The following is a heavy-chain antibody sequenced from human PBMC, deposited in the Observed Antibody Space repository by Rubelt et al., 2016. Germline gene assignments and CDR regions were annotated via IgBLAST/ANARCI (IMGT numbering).Heavy chain of an antibody. CDR3: ARETGKDWYFDL. CDR1: GFTFSSNG. Sequence: EVQLVESGGGLVKPGGPLRLSCLASGFTFSSNGMTWVRQAQGNGLVWVSRINIDGLTIAYADAGKGRSPIPRDNAKNTLYLQMNSLRAEDTAVYYCARETGKDWYFDLCGRGTLVTVSS. V-gene: IGHV3-74*01. CDR2: INIDGLTI. J-gene: IGHJ2*01.